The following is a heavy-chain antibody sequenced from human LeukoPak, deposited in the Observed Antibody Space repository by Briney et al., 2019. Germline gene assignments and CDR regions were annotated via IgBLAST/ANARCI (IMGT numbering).Heavy chain of an antibody. CDR3: ARGIVVAGSEYFQH. CDR1: GGSISSYY. D-gene: IGHD6-19*01. Sequence: SETLSLTCTVSGGSISSYYWSWIRQPPGKGLEWIGYIYYSGSTNYNPSLKSRVTISVDTSKNQFSLNLNSVTAADTAVYYCARGIVVAGSEYFQHWGQGTLVTVSS. CDR2: IYYSGST. V-gene: IGHV4-59*01. J-gene: IGHJ1*01.